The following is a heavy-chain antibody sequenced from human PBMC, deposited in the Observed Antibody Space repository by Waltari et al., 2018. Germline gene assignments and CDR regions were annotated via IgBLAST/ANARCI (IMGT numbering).Heavy chain of an antibody. D-gene: IGHD4-17*01. J-gene: IGHJ4*02. CDR2: IRSKANGGTT. V-gene: IGHV3-49*03. CDR1: GYTLADYA. Sequence: EVQQVISGGKLVQPGRSLRLSCTGSGYTLADYAMSWFRQAPGKGLEWVGFIRSKANGGTTEYAEPVKGRFTISRDDSRRTAYLQMNSLKIEDTAVYYCLREGGTTVVLDWGQGTLVTVSS. CDR3: LREGGTTVVLD.